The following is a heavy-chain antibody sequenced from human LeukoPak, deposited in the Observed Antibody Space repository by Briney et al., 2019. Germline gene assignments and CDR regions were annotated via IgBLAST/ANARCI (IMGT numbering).Heavy chain of an antibody. CDR3: AKSLGDSSGYYEN. CDR1: GFTFDDYA. J-gene: IGHJ4*02. V-gene: IGHV3-9*01. D-gene: IGHD3-22*01. CDR2: ISWNSGSI. Sequence: PGRSLRLSRAASGFTFDDYAMHWVRHAPGKGLEWVSGISWNSGSIGYADSVKGRFTISRDNAKNSLYLQMNSLRAEDTALYYCAKSLGDSSGYYENWGQGTLVTVSS.